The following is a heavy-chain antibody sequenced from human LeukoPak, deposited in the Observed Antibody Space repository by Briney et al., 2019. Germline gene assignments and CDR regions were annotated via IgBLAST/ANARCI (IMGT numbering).Heavy chain of an antibody. CDR3: ARRFEAQAAAGYYYYYGMDV. Sequence: KPSETLSLTCTVSGGSISSSSYYWGWIRQPPGKGLEWIGSIYYSGSTYYNPSLKSRVTISVDTSKNQFSLKLSSVTAADTAVYYCARRFEAQAAAGYYYYYGMDVWGQGTTVTVSS. J-gene: IGHJ6*02. CDR1: GGSISSSSYY. CDR2: IYYSGST. V-gene: IGHV4-39*01. D-gene: IGHD6-13*01.